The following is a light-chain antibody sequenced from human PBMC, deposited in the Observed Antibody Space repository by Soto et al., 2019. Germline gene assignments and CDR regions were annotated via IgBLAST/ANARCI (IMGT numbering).Light chain of an antibody. CDR3: QQSYSTLWT. Sequence: DIQMTQSPSSLSANVGDKVTITCRASQSISSYLNWYQQKPGKAPKLLIYAASSLQSGVPSRFSGSGSGTDFTLTISSLQPEDFATYYCQQSYSTLWTFGQGTKVDIK. CDR1: QSISSY. J-gene: IGKJ1*01. CDR2: AAS. V-gene: IGKV1-39*01.